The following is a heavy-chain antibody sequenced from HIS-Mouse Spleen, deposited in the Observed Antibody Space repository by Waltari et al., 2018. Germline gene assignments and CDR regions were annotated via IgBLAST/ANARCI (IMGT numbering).Heavy chain of an antibody. CDR3: ARSSGYDYWFDP. J-gene: IGHJ5*02. D-gene: IGHD5-12*01. V-gene: IGHV1-8*01. CDR1: GYTLTSYE. CDR2: MNTNSGNT. Sequence: QVQLVQSGAEVKKPGPSVKVSCKASGYTLTSYEINRVRQPNGQGLEWMGWMNTNSGNTGYEQKFQGRVTMTRNTSISTAYMELSSLRSEDTAVYYCARSSGYDYWFDPWGQGTLVTVSS.